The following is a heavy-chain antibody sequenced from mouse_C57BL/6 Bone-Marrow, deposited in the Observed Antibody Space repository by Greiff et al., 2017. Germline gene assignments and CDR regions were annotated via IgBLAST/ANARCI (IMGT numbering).Heavy chain of an antibody. CDR1: GYTFTDYY. D-gene: IGHD1-1*01. J-gene: IGHJ3*01. Sequence: VQLQQSGPELVKPGASVKISCKASGYTFTDYYINWVKQRPGQGLEWIGWIFPGSGSTYYNEKFKGKATITVDKSSSTAYMLLRSLTSEDCAVYVCARSGGVGLAYWGQGTLVTVSA. CDR3: ARSGGVGLAY. CDR2: IFPGSGST. V-gene: IGHV1-75*01.